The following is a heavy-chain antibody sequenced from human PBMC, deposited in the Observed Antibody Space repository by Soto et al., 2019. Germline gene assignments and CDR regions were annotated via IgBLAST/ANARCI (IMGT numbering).Heavy chain of an antibody. CDR1: GFTFSNFA. Sequence: EVQLSQSGGGLVQPGGSLRLSCAASGFTFSNFAMRWVRQAPGKGLEWVSDISGSGGSTYYAESVKGRFTISRDNSKNPLFLQMNSLRVEDTAVYYCAKDIVAVGGYETFDFWGQGTMVTVSS. V-gene: IGHV3-23*01. D-gene: IGHD5-12*01. J-gene: IGHJ4*02. CDR3: AKDIVAVGGYETFDF. CDR2: ISGSGGST.